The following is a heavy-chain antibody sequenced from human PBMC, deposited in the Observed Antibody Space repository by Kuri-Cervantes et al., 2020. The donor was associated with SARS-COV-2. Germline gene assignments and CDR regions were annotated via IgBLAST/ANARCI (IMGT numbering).Heavy chain of an antibody. CDR2: IYPGDSDT. CDR3: ARKGRYCSGGSCHPYYFDY. Sequence: KVSCKGSGYSFTSYWIGWVRQMPGKGLEWMGIIYPGDSDTRYSPSFQGQVTISADKSISTAYLQWSSLKASDTAIYYCARKGRYCSGGSCHPYYFDYWGQGTLVTVSS. D-gene: IGHD2-15*01. V-gene: IGHV5-51*01. J-gene: IGHJ4*02. CDR1: GYSFTSYW.